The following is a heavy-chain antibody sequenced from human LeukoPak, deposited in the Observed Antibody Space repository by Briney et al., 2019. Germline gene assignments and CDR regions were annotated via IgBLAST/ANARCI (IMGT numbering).Heavy chain of an antibody. D-gene: IGHD3-22*01. CDR2: ISAYNGNT. V-gene: IGHV1-18*01. CDR1: RGTFSTNA. CDR3: AVLAGYYDSSVLGY. Sequence: SVKVSCKASRGTFSTNAMNWVRQAPGQGLEWMGWISAYNGNTNYAQKLKGRVTMTTDISTSTAYMELRSLRSDDTAVYYCAVLAGYYDSSVLGYWGQGTLVTVSS. J-gene: IGHJ4*02.